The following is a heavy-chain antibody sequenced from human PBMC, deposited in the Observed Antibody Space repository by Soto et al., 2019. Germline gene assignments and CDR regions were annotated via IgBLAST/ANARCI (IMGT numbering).Heavy chain of an antibody. Sequence: GGSLRLSCAASGFSFSSYSMNWVRRAPGKGLEWVSSISIGSSNVYYADSVRGRFTISRDNAKDSLFLQMNSLRAEDTAVYYCARPNRDVVTTIESFDYWGRGTLVTVSS. J-gene: IGHJ4*02. V-gene: IGHV3-21*06. CDR2: ISIGSSNV. CDR3: ARPNRDVVTTIESFDY. D-gene: IGHD5-12*01. CDR1: GFSFSSYS.